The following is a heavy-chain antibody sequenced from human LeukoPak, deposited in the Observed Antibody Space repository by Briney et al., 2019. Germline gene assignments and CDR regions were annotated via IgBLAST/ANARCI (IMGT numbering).Heavy chain of an antibody. V-gene: IGHV3-23*01. CDR3: AKAFSYSSSSNFDY. CDR1: GFTFSSYA. Sequence: PGGSLRLSCAASGFTFSSYAMSWVRQAPGKGLEWVSAISGSGGSTYYADSVKGRFTISGDNSKNTLYLQMNSLRAEDTAVYYCAKAFSYSSSSNFDYWGQGTLVTVSS. D-gene: IGHD6-6*01. CDR2: ISGSGGST. J-gene: IGHJ4*02.